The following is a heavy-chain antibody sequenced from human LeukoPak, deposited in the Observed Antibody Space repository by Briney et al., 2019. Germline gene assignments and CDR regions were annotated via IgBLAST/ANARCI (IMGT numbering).Heavy chain of an antibody. Sequence: PSETLSLTCAVYGGSFSGYYWSWIRQPPGKGLEWIGEINHSGSTNYNPSLKSRVAISVDTSKDQFSLKLSSVTAADTAVYYCASLAPMVRGVTMAELNWFDPWGQGTLVTVSS. D-gene: IGHD3-10*01. CDR1: GGSFSGYY. V-gene: IGHV4-34*01. J-gene: IGHJ5*02. CDR2: INHSGST. CDR3: ASLAPMVRGVTMAELNWFDP.